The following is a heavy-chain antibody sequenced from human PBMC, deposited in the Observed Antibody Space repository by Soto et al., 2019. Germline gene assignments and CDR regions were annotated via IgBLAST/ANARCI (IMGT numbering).Heavy chain of an antibody. J-gene: IGHJ4*02. CDR3: ARVRRYYYDSSENSYYFDY. Sequence: SETLSLTCTVSGGSISSGGYYWSWIRQHPGKGLEWIGYIYYSGSTYYNPSPKSRVTISVDTSKNQFSLKLSSVTAADTAVYYCARVRRYYYDSSENSYYFDYWGQGTLVTVSS. CDR2: IYYSGST. D-gene: IGHD3-22*01. CDR1: GGSISSGGYY. V-gene: IGHV4-31*03.